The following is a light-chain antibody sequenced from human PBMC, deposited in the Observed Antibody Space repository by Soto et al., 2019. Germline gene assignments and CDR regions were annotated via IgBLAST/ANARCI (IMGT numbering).Light chain of an antibody. CDR2: DGP. Sequence: IVLIQYTAPLSVSPQQRATLSCNAGQNLSNTVIRYKQNSGQAPRLLIFDGPNRATDIPARFSGIGSGTDFTLTISRLEPEDFAVYYCQQYAISSWTFGQGARVEIK. V-gene: IGKV3-11*01. CDR3: QQYAISSWT. J-gene: IGKJ1*01. CDR1: QNLSNT.